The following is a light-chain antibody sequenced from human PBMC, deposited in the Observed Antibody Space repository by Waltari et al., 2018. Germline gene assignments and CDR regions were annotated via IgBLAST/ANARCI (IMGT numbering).Light chain of an antibody. CDR2: RKY. J-gene: IGLJ3*02. Sequence: QSVLTQPPSASGTPGQRVTISCSGSRSNLGSNYVYWYQQRPGTAPKLLIYRKYQRPSGVPDRFSGSKSGTSASLAISGLRSEDEADYYCAAWDDSLSGRVFGGGTKVTVL. V-gene: IGLV1-47*01. CDR3: AAWDDSLSGRV. CDR1: RSNLGSNY.